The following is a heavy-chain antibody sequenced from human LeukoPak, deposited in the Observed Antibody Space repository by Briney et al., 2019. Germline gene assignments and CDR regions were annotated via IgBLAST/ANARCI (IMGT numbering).Heavy chain of an antibody. Sequence: SETLSLTCTVSGGSISSSSYYWGWIRQPPGTGLEWIGSIYYSGSTYYNPSLKSRVTISVDTSKNQFSLKLSSVTAADTAVYYCARHVYSPMIVVVIENWFDPWGQGTLVTVSS. V-gene: IGHV4-39*01. CDR2: IYYSGST. J-gene: IGHJ5*02. D-gene: IGHD3-22*01. CDR3: ARHVYSPMIVVVIENWFDP. CDR1: GGSISSSSYY.